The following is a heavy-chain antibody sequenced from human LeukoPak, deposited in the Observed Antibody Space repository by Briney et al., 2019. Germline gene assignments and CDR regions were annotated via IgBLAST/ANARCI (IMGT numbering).Heavy chain of an antibody. CDR2: IYYSGST. CDR3: ARHSSGWPRFDY. CDR1: GGSISSYY. D-gene: IGHD6-19*01. J-gene: IGHJ4*02. V-gene: IGHV4-59*08. Sequence: SETLSLTCTVSGGSISSYYWSWIRQPPGKGLEWIGYIYYSGSTNYNPSLKSRVTISVDTSKNQFSLKLSSVTVADTAVYYCARHSSGWPRFDYWGQGTLVTVSS.